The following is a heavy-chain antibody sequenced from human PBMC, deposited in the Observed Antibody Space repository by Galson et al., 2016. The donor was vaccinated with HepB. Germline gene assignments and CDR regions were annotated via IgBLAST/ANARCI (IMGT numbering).Heavy chain of an antibody. CDR1: GFSISGYA. CDR2: MSHDENNE. Sequence: SLRLSCAASGFSISGYAMHWVRQAPGKGLEWVAFMSHDENNEQYPDSVKGRFAISRDYPRNMLYLQMNNLRIEDAAVYYCTRVGFGVILGDAFDIWGRGTMVTVSS. D-gene: IGHD3-3*01. J-gene: IGHJ3*02. CDR3: TRVGFGVILGDAFDI. V-gene: IGHV3-30*09.